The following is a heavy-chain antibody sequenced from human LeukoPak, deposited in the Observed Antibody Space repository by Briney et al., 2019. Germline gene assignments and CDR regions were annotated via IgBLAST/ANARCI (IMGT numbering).Heavy chain of an antibody. D-gene: IGHD6-6*01. Sequence: SETLSLTCAVYGGSFSGYYWSWIRQPPGKGLEWIGEINHSGSTNYNPSLKSRVTISVDTSKNQFSLKLSSVTAADTAVYYCARVRNIAARQYYFDYWGQGTLVTVSS. V-gene: IGHV4-34*01. J-gene: IGHJ4*02. CDR1: GGSFSGYY. CDR2: INHSGST. CDR3: ARVRNIAARQYYFDY.